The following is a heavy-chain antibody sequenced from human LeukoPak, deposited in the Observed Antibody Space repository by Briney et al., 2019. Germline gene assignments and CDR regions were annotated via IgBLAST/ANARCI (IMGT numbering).Heavy chain of an antibody. CDR1: GFTFSGYS. CDR2: MNPSGGTT. D-gene: IGHD1-1*01. Sequence: GGSLRLSCVASGFTFSGYSMSWVRQAPGKGLEWVSAMNPSGGTTAYADSVRGRFTISRDNSKNTLYLQMSSLRAEDTALYYCAKGRTAVRDTFDVWGQGTVVTVSS. V-gene: IGHV3-23*01. CDR3: AKGRTAVRDTFDV. J-gene: IGHJ3*01.